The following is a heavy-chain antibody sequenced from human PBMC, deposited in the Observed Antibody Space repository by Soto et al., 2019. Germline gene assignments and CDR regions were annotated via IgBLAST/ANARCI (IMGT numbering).Heavy chain of an antibody. D-gene: IGHD4-17*01. V-gene: IGHV4-39*01. CDR2: IYYSGST. CDR1: GGSISSSSYY. J-gene: IGHJ3*02. CDR3: ARPHDYGDYNKIDAFDI. Sequence: PSETLSLTCTVSGGSISSSSYYWGWIRQPPGKGLEWIGSIYYSGSTYYNPSLKSRVTISVDTSKNQFPLKLSSVTAADTAVYYCARPHDYGDYNKIDAFDIWGQGTMVTVSS.